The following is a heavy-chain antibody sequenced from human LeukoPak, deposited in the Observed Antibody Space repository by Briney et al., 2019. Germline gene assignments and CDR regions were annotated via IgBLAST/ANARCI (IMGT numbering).Heavy chain of an antibody. Sequence: SETLSLTCTVSGGSISSGVYYWTWIRQPAGKGLEWIGRIYTSGSTNYNPSLKSRVTISLDTSKNQFSLKLSSVTAADTAVYYCAREGITVIVGFDHWGQGTLVTVSS. CDR3: AREGITVIVGFDH. J-gene: IGHJ5*02. V-gene: IGHV4-61*02. CDR2: IYTSGST. D-gene: IGHD3-22*01. CDR1: GGSISSGVYY.